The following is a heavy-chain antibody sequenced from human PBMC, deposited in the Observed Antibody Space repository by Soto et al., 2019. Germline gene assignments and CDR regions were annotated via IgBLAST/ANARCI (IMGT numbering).Heavy chain of an antibody. D-gene: IGHD1-26*01. Sequence: QVQLQESGPGLVKPSQTLSLTCAVSGGSISSGGYSWSWIRQPPGKGLEWIGYIYHSGSTYYNPSLKSRVTISVDRSKNQFSLKLSSVTAADTAVYYCASVGGPYYYYGMDVWGQGTTVTVSS. CDR2: IYHSGST. V-gene: IGHV4-30-2*01. CDR3: ASVGGPYYYYGMDV. CDR1: GGSISSGGYS. J-gene: IGHJ6*02.